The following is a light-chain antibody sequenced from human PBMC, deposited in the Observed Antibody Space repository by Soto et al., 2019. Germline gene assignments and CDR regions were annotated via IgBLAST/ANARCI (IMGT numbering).Light chain of an antibody. CDR2: GAS. CDR1: QSVSRK. V-gene: IGKV3-15*01. Sequence: EIVMTQSPATLSVSPGERATLSCRASQSVSRKLAWYQQKPGQAPRLLIYGASTRATGIPVRFSGSGSGTEFTLTISSLQSEDFAVYYCQQYNIRPLTFGGGTKVEI. J-gene: IGKJ4*01. CDR3: QQYNIRPLT.